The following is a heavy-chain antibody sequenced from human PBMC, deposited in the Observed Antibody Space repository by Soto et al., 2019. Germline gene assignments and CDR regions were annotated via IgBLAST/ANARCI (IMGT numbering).Heavy chain of an antibody. D-gene: IGHD1-26*01. J-gene: IGHJ4*02. Sequence: QVQLQESGPGLVKPSSTLSLTGTVSGGSISSYYWSWIRQPPGKGLEWIGYIYYSGSTNYNPSLKSRVTIAVDTSKNQFALKLSSVTAADTAVYYCARGSYGGNTWGQGTLVTVSS. CDR1: GGSISSYY. V-gene: IGHV4-59*01. CDR2: IYYSGST. CDR3: ARGSYGGNT.